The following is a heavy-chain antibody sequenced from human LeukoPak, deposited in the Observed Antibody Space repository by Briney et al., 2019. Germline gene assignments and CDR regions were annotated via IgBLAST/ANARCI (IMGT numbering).Heavy chain of an antibody. CDR1: GYTFTSYG. CDR3: ARVPFLTGSGSPDY. J-gene: IGHJ4*02. D-gene: IGHD3-10*01. CDR2: ISAYNGNT. Sequence: ASVKVSCKASGYTFTSYGISWVRQAPGQGLEWMGWISAYNGNTNYAQELQGRVTMTTDTSTSTAYMELRSLRSDDTAVYYCARVPFLTGSGSPDYWGQGTLVTVSS. V-gene: IGHV1-18*01.